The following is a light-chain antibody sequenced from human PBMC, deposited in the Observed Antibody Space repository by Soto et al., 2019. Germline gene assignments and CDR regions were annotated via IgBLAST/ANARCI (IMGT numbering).Light chain of an antibody. CDR2: AAS. V-gene: IGKV3-15*01. CDR3: QQYDNWPPWT. CDR1: QSVSSN. J-gene: IGKJ1*01. Sequence: EIVMTQSPATLSVSPGERATLSCRASQSVSSNLAWYQQQPGQAPRLLIYAASTRATGVPARFSGSGSGTEXXXXXXXXXXXXXXVYYCQQYDNWPPWTFGQGTKVEVK.